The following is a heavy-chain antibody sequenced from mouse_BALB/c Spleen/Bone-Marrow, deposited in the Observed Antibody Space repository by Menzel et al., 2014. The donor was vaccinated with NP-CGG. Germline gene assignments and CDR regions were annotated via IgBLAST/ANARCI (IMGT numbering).Heavy chain of an antibody. CDR3: AISVSLRAMDY. CDR2: IDPYYGGT. J-gene: IGHJ4*01. V-gene: IGHV1-39*01. Sequence: EVQLVESGPELEKPGASVKISCKASGYSLTGYNMNWVKQSNGKSLEWIGDIDPYYGGTSYNQKLKDKATLTVDKSSSTAYMQLKSLTSEDSAVYYCAISVSLRAMDYWGQGTSVTVSS. CDR1: GYSLTGYN. D-gene: IGHD1-1*01.